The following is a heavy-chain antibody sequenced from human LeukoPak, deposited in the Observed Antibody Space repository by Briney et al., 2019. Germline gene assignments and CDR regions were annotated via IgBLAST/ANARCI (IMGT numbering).Heavy chain of an antibody. Sequence: GGPLRLSCAASGFTVSSNYMSWVRQAPGKGLEWVSVIYSGGSTYYADSVKGRFTISRDNSKNTLYLQMNSLRAEDTAVYYCARILYSSSGAFDIWGQGTMVTVSS. J-gene: IGHJ3*02. CDR3: ARILYSSSGAFDI. CDR1: GFTVSSNY. V-gene: IGHV3-53*01. CDR2: IYSGGST. D-gene: IGHD6-6*01.